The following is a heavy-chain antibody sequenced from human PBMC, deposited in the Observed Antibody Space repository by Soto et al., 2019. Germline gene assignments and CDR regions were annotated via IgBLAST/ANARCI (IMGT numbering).Heavy chain of an antibody. Sequence: ASVKVSCKVSGYTLTELSMHWVRQAPGKGLEWMGGFDPEDGETIYAQKFQGRVTMTEDTSTDTAYMELSSLRSEDTAVYYCATEPPTVITSPAEYFQHWGQGTLVTVSS. CDR1: GYTLTELS. CDR2: FDPEDGET. J-gene: IGHJ1*01. CDR3: ATEPPTVITSPAEYFQH. V-gene: IGHV1-24*01. D-gene: IGHD4-17*01.